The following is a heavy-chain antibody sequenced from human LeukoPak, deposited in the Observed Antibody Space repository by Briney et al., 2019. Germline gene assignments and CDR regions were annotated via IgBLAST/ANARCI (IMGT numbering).Heavy chain of an antibody. CDR2: IYSGGST. D-gene: IGHD7-27*01. J-gene: IGHJ4*02. CDR3: ARLTNRAIDY. Sequence: PGGSLRLSCAASGFTVSSNYMIWVRQAPGKGLEWVSIIYSGGSTYYADSVKGRFTISGDNSKNTLYLQMNSLRAEDTAVYYCARLTNRAIDYWGQGTLVTVSS. V-gene: IGHV3-66*04. CDR1: GFTVSSNY.